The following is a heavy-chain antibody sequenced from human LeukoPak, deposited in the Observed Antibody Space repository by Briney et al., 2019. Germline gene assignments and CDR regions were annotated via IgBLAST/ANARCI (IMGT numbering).Heavy chain of an antibody. V-gene: IGHV3-23*01. Sequence: GGSLRLSCAASGFAFSSYAMSWVRQAPGKGLEWVSAISGSGGSTYYADSVKGRFTISRDNSKNTLYLQMNSLRAEDTAVYYCAKAYYYDSSGYPNDYWGQGTLVTVSS. CDR1: GFAFSSYA. CDR3: AKAYYYDSSGYPNDY. CDR2: ISGSGGST. D-gene: IGHD3-22*01. J-gene: IGHJ4*02.